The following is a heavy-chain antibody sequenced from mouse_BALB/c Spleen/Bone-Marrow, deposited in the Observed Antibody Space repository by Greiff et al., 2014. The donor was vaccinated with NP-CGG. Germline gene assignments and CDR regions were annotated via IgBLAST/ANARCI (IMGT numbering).Heavy chain of an antibody. CDR2: IDTSYTYT. CDR1: GYTFTDYW. J-gene: IGHJ3*01. Sequence: QVQLQQSGAELVMPGASVKMSCKASGYTFTDYWIHWVKQRPEQGLEWIGAIDTSYTYTTYNQKFKGKATLTVDASSSTAYIQLSSLTSEDSAVYYCANIYYGDYGWFSYWGQGTLVTVSA. D-gene: IGHD2-13*01. CDR3: ANIYYGDYGWFSY. V-gene: IGHV1-50*01.